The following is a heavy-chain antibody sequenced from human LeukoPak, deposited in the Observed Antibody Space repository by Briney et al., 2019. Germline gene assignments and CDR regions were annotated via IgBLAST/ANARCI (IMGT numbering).Heavy chain of an antibody. Sequence: GGSLRLSCAASGFTFSSYGMHWARQAPGKGLEWVAVISYDGSNKYYADSVKGRFTISRDNSKNTLYLQMNSLRSEDTAVYYCARTGYGGDLDYWGQGTLVTVSS. CDR2: ISYDGSNK. J-gene: IGHJ4*02. CDR3: ARTGYGGDLDY. V-gene: IGHV3-30*19. CDR1: GFTFSSYG. D-gene: IGHD4-23*01.